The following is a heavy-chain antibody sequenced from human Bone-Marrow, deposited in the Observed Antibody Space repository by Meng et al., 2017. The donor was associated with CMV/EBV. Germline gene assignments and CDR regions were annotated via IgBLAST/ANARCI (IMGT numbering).Heavy chain of an antibody. CDR1: GFTFSNYA. V-gene: IGHV3-30*04. J-gene: IGHJ4*02. D-gene: IGHD2-2*01. CDR3: ARVPYCSSTSCYDWHFDY. CDR2: VSFDGMNK. Sequence: GESLKISCAASGFTFSNYAIHWVRQAPGKGLEWVAVVSFDGMNKEYADSVKGRFTISRDNSKNTAFLQMNSLRPEDTAVYYCARVPYCSSTSCYDWHFDYWGQGTLVTVSS.